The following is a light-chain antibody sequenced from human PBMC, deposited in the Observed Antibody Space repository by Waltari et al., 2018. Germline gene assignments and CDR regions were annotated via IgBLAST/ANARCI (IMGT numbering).Light chain of an antibody. J-gene: IGKJ4*01. CDR1: QSVSSY. CDR2: DAS. CDR3: QQRSNWPFT. V-gene: IGKV3-11*01. Sequence: VLTQSPATLSLSPGERATLSCRASQSVSSYLAWYHQKPGQAPRPLIYDASNRATGIPARFSGSGSGTDFTLTISSLEPEDFAVYYCQQRSNWPFTFGGGTKVEIK.